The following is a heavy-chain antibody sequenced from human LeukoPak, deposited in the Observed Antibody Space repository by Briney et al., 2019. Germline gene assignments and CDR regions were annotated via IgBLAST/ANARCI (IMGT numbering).Heavy chain of an antibody. Sequence: SVKVSCKASGGTFSSYAISWVRQAPEQGLEWMGRIIPILGIANYAQKFQGRVTITADRSTSTAYMELSSLRSEDTAVYYCARDGPRPFDPWGQGTLVTVSS. CDR3: ARDGPRPFDP. CDR2: IIPILGIA. V-gene: IGHV1-69*04. J-gene: IGHJ5*02. CDR1: GGTFSSYA.